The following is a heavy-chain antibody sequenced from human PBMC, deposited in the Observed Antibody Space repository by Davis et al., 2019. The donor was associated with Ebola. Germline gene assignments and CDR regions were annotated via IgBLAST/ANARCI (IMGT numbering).Heavy chain of an antibody. J-gene: IGHJ6*02. CDR2: ISGSGGST. CDR3: ARDGVVVEDYGMDV. Sequence: PGGSLRLSGAASGFTFSSYSMNWVRQAPGKGLEWVSAISGSGGSTYYADSVKGRFTISRDNSKNTLYLQMNSLRAEDTAVYYCARDGVVVEDYGMDVWGQGTTVTVSS. V-gene: IGHV3-23*01. D-gene: IGHD2-2*01. CDR1: GFTFSSYS.